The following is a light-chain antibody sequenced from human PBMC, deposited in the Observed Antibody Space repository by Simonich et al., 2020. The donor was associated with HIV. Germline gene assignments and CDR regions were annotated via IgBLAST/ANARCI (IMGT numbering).Light chain of an antibody. V-gene: IGKV1-39*01. CDR2: AAS. Sequence: DIQMTQSPSSLSESVGDRVTITCPASQSISRYLNWYRQKPGKAPRLMIYAASSLQSGVPSRFSGNGSGTDFTLTISSLQPEDFATYYCQQSYSTPMYTFGQGTKLEI. CDR3: QQSYSTPMYT. J-gene: IGKJ2*01. CDR1: QSISRY.